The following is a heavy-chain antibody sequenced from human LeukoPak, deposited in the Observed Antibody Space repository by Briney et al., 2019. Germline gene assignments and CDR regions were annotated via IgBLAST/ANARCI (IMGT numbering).Heavy chain of an antibody. CDR3: GRGGIAAAGTPPPFDY. CDR1: GFTFSSYE. J-gene: IGHJ4*02. V-gene: IGHV3-48*03. Sequence: GGSLRLSCAASGFTFSSYEMNWVRQAPGKGLEWVSYISSSGSTIYYADSVKGRFTISRDNAKNSLYLQMNSLRAEDTAVYYCGRGGIAAAGTPPPFDYWGQGTLVTVSS. CDR2: ISSSGSTI. D-gene: IGHD6-13*01.